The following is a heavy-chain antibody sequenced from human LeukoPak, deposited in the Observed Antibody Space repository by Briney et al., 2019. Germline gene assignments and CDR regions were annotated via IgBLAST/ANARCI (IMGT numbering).Heavy chain of an antibody. CDR2: FYTSGST. CDR3: ATHYGSGLDWFDP. CDR1: GGSISSGSYY. Sequence: SETLSLTCTVSGGSISSGSYYWSWIRQPAGKGLEWIGRFYTSGSTNYNPSLKSRVTISVDTSKNQLSLKLSSVTAADTAMYYCATHYGSGLDWFDPWGQGTLVTVSS. V-gene: IGHV4-61*02. J-gene: IGHJ5*02. D-gene: IGHD3-10*01.